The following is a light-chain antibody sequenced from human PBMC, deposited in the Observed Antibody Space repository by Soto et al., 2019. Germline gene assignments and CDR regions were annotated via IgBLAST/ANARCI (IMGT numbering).Light chain of an antibody. Sequence: EIVMTQSPATLSVSPGETATLSCRASQSVSYNLAWYQQKPGQDPRLVIYGAFSRATGIPAMFSGSGSGTEFTLTISSLQSEDFAVYYCQQYKNWPPLTFGGGTKVEIK. CDR1: QSVSYN. V-gene: IGKV3-15*01. CDR3: QQYKNWPPLT. CDR2: GAF. J-gene: IGKJ4*01.